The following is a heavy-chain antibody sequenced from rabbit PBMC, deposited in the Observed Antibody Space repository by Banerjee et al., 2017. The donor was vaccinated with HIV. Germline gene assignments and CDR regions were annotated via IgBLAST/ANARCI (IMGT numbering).Heavy chain of an antibody. V-gene: IGHV1S40*01. J-gene: IGHJ4*01. D-gene: IGHD6-1*01. CDR3: ARWDHYGYATGFNL. Sequence: QSLEESGGDLVKPGASLTLTCTASGFDLSSYYYMCWVRQAPGKGLEWIACIVAGSSGSTYYASWAKGRFTISKTSSTTVTLQMTSLTAADTATYFCARWDHYGYATGFNLWGPGTLVTVS. CDR2: IVAGSSGST. CDR1: GFDLSSYYY.